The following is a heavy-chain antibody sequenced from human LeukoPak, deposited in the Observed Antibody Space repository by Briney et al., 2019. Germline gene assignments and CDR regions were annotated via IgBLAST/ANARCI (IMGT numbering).Heavy chain of an antibody. CDR1: GFTYSGYA. Sequence: PGGSLRLSCAASGFTYSGYAMSWVRQAPGKGLEWVSGISIGGDYTYYADSVQGRFTISRDNSKNTLFLQMSNLGAEDTAKYYCAKLHSATITADFDNWGQGSLVIVSS. CDR3: AKLHSATITADFDN. CDR2: ISIGGDYT. J-gene: IGHJ4*02. V-gene: IGHV3-23*01. D-gene: IGHD1-14*01.